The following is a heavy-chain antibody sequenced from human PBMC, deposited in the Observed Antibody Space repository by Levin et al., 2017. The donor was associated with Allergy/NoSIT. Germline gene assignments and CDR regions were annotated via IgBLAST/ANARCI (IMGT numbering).Heavy chain of an antibody. D-gene: IGHD1-20*01. CDR2: IYYSGST. Sequence: SETLSLTCTVSGGSISSSSYYWGWIRQPPGKGLEWIGSIYYSGSTYYNPSLKSRVTISVDTSKNQFSLKLSSVTAADTAVYYCARLTVTGTTAVYWGQGTLVTVSS. V-gene: IGHV4-39*01. CDR1: GGSISSSSYY. J-gene: IGHJ4*02. CDR3: ARLTVTGTTAVY.